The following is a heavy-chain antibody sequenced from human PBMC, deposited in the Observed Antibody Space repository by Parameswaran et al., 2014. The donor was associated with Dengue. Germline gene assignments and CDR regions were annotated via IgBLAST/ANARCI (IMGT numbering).Heavy chain of an antibody. V-gene: IGHV1-69*01. J-gene: IGHJ3*02. CDR2: IIPIFGTA. D-gene: IGHD1-1*01. Sequence: WWRQAPGQGLEWMGGIIPIFGTANYAQKFQGRVTITADESTSTAYMELSSLRSEDTAVYYCAREIGGNWNEAAAFDIWGQGTMVTVSS. CDR3: AREIGGNWNEAAAFDI.